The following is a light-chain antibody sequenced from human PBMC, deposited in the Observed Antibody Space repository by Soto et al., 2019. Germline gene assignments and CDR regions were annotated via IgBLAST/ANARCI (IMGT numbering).Light chain of an antibody. CDR1: SSDIGVYNY. CDR3: SSYTSSSTYV. Sequence: QSALTQPASVSGSPGQSITISCTGTSSDIGVYNYVSWYQQHPGKAPKLVICEVSNRPSGVSSRFSGSKSGNTASLTISGLRAEDEADYYCSSYTSSSTYVFGTGTKVTVL. J-gene: IGLJ1*01. CDR2: EVS. V-gene: IGLV2-14*01.